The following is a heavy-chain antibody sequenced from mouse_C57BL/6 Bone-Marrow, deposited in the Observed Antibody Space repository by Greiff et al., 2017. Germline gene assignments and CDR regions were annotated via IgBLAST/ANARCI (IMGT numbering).Heavy chain of an antibody. D-gene: IGHD1-1*01. V-gene: IGHV8-8*01. Sequence: QVTLKVSGPGILQPSQTLSLTCSFSGFSLSTFGMGVGWIRQPSGKGLEWLAHIWWDDDKYYNPALKSRLTISKDTSKNQVFLKIANVDTADTATYYGARMDIYYYGSSYAMDYWGQGTSVTVSS. J-gene: IGHJ4*01. CDR2: IWWDDDK. CDR1: GFSLSTFGMG. CDR3: ARMDIYYYGSSYAMDY.